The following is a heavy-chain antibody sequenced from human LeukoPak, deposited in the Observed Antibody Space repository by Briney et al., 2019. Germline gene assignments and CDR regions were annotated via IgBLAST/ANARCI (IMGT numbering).Heavy chain of an antibody. V-gene: IGHV3-7*03. CDR3: ATPVPHGSDPSLYYYYMDV. D-gene: IGHD3-10*01. Sequence: PGGSLRLSCAASGFTFSSYWMSWVRQAPGKGLEWVANIKQDGSEKYYVDSVKGRFTISRDNAKNSLYLQMISLRAEDTAVYYCATPVPHGSDPSLYYYYMDVWGKGTTVTISS. CDR2: IKQDGSEK. CDR1: GFTFSSYW. J-gene: IGHJ6*03.